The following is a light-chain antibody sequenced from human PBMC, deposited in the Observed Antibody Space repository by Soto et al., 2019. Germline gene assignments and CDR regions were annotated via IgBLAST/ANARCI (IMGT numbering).Light chain of an antibody. J-gene: IGLJ1*01. CDR3: SSFTSSSTFV. CDR1: SSDVGRYNY. V-gene: IGLV2-14*01. Sequence: QSALAQPASVSGSPGQSITISCTGTSSDVGRYNYVSWFQQHPGKAPKLMIFDVSNWPSGVSDRFSGSKSSNTASLTISGLQAEDEADYYCSSFTSSSTFVFGTGTKVTVL. CDR2: DVS.